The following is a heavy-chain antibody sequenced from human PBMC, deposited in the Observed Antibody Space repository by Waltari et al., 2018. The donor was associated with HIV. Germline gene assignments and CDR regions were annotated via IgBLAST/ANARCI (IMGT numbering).Heavy chain of an antibody. V-gene: IGHV4-61*01. CDR2: ISYRGST. J-gene: IGHJ4*02. D-gene: IGHD3-22*01. Sequence: HLQESGPRLAKPSETLSLTCSVSGGSVSTGTSYWSWIRQPPGKGLEWIGYISYRGSTNYNPSLKSRVTVSVDTSKNQVSLKLNSLTAADTAVYYCASHGDYYDRSGFYFDHWGQGTLVTVSS. CDR1: GGSVSTGTSY. CDR3: ASHGDYYDRSGFYFDH.